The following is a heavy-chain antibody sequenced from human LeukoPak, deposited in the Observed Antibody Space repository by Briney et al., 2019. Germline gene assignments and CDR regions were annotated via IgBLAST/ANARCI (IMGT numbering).Heavy chain of an antibody. CDR1: GGSMRNYF. CDR2: IYYGGST. CDR3: ARLILDFGAERGFDS. Sequence: SETLSLTCTVSGGSMRNYFWSWIRQPPGEGLEWIGYIYYGGSTYYNPSLKSRLSIALDTSKNQFSLKLTSVTAADTAVYFCARLILDFGAERGFDSWGQGTLVTVSS. D-gene: IGHD4-17*01. J-gene: IGHJ4*02. V-gene: IGHV4-30-4*08.